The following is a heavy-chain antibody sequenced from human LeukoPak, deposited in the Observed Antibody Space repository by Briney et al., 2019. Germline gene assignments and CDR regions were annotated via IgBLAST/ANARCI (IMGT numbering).Heavy chain of an antibody. CDR2: IIPIFGTA. Sequence: SVKVSCKASGGTFSSYAISWVRQAPGQGLEWMGGIIPIFGTANYAQKFQGRVTITTDESTSTAYMELSSLRSEDTAVYYCARDFGVTGTIPDYWGQGTLVTVSS. CDR3: ARDFGVTGTIPDY. D-gene: IGHD1-7*01. CDR1: GGTFSSYA. J-gene: IGHJ4*02. V-gene: IGHV1-69*05.